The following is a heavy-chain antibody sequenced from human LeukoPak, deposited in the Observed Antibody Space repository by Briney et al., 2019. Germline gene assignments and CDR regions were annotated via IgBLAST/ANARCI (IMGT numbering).Heavy chain of an antibody. V-gene: IGHV1-69-2*01. Sequence: ASVKVSCKVSGYTFTDYYMHWVQQAPGKGLEWMGLVDPEDGETIYAEKFQGRVIITADTSTDTAYMELSSLRSEDTAVYYCATGGYQLLRFDYWGQGTLVTVSS. CDR1: GYTFTDYY. CDR3: ATGGYQLLRFDY. D-gene: IGHD2-2*01. CDR2: VDPEDGET. J-gene: IGHJ4*02.